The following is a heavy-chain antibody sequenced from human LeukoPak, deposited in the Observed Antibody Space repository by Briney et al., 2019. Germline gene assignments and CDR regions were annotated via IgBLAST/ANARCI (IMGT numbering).Heavy chain of an antibody. CDR1: GFTFSTYA. Sequence: GGSLRLSCAASGFTFSTYAMTWVRQAPGKGLEWVSSITRSGSTIFYADSLKGRFTISRDNPKNPLYLHMNSLRADDTAVYYCARAHIAAGDYCGQGTLVTVSS. J-gene: IGHJ4*02. CDR2: ITRSGSTI. D-gene: IGHD6-13*01. V-gene: IGHV3-48*03. CDR3: ARAHIAAGDY.